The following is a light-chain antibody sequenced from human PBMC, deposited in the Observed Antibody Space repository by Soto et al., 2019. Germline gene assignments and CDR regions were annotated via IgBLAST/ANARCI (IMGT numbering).Light chain of an antibody. J-gene: IGKJ4*01. CDR3: QQYGSSPPLT. CDR1: QSVSSSY. V-gene: IGKV3-20*01. Sequence: EIVLTQSPGTLSLSPGERATLSCRASQSVSSSYLAWYQQKPGQAPRLLIYGASSRATGIPARFSGSGSGTDFTLTISRLEPEDVAVYYCQQYGSSPPLTFGGGTKVEIK. CDR2: GAS.